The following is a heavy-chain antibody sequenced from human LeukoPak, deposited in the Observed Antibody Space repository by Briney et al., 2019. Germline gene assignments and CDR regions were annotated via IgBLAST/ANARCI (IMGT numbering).Heavy chain of an antibody. D-gene: IGHD3-10*02. CDR1: GFTFSRYW. Sequence: GGSLRLSCAVSGFTFSRYWMSWVRQAPGKGPEWAANINQDGSVKYYVDSVKGRFTISRDSATNSLYLQMNSLRAEDTAVYYCTRDSQDSYVYYMVVWGKGTTVTVS. V-gene: IGHV3-7*01. J-gene: IGHJ6*03. CDR2: INQDGSVK. CDR3: TRDSQDSYVYYMVV.